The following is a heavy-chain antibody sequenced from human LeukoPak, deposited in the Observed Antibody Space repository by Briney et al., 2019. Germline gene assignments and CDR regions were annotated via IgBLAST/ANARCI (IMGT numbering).Heavy chain of an antibody. CDR1: GFTFSSYW. Sequence: GGSLRLSCAASGFTFSSYWMCWVRQAPGKGLEWVANIKQDGSEKFYVDSVKGRFTISRDNAKRSLYLQMNNLRGEDTAVYYCAKDGLFFDTSGFYNYWGQGILVTVSS. V-gene: IGHV3-7*01. CDR3: AKDGLFFDTSGFYNY. J-gene: IGHJ4*02. D-gene: IGHD3-22*01. CDR2: IKQDGSEK.